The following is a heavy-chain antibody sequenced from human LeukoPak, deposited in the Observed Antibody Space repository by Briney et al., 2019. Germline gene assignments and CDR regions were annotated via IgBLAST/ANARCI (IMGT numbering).Heavy chain of an antibody. CDR2: INPSGGST. J-gene: IGHJ4*02. CDR3: ARDQNGRYYFDY. CDR1: GYTFTNYY. V-gene: IGHV1-46*01. Sequence: ASVKVSCKASGYTFTNYYMHWVRQAPGQGLEWIGIINPSGGSTSYAQKFQGRVTMTRDTSTSTVYMELSSLRSEDTAVFYCARDQNGRYYFDYWGQGTLVTVSS. D-gene: IGHD2-8*01.